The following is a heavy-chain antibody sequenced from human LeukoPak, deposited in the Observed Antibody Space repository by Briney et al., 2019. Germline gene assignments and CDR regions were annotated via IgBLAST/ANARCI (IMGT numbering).Heavy chain of an antibody. D-gene: IGHD3-10*01. CDR3: ARDRWSFKSRVAFDI. Sequence: GGSLRLSCAPSGFTFSSYSMNWVGQAPGEGLEWVLAISSGSSYIYYADSVKGRFTMSRDNAKNSLCLQMPRLRAEDTAVYYCARDRWSFKSRVAFDIWGQGTLVTVSS. CDR2: ISSGSSYI. CDR1: GFTFSSYS. J-gene: IGHJ3*02. V-gene: IGHV3-21*01.